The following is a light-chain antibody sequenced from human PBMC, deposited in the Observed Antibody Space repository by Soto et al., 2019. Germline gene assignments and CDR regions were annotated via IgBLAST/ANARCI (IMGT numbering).Light chain of an antibody. J-gene: IGKJ2*01. V-gene: IGKV1-39*01. CDR2: AAS. Sequence: DIQMTQSPSSLSASVGDRVTITCRASQSISSYLNWYQQKPGKAPNLLIYAASSLQSGVPSRFSGSESGTDFTLTISSLQPEDFATYYCQQSYSTPYTFGQGTKLELK. CDR1: QSISSY. CDR3: QQSYSTPYT.